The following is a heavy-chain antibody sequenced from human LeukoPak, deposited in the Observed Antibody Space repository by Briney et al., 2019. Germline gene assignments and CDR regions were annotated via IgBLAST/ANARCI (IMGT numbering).Heavy chain of an antibody. CDR1: GFTFSSYA. Sequence: PGGSLRLSCAASGFTFSSYAMSWVRQAPGKGLEWVSAIIGSGGSTYYADSVKGRFTISRDNSKNTLYLQMNSLRAEDTAVYYCAKGVTIFGVVGDNWFDPWGQGTLVTVSS. J-gene: IGHJ5*02. D-gene: IGHD3-3*01. CDR3: AKGVTIFGVVGDNWFDP. V-gene: IGHV3-23*01. CDR2: IIGSGGST.